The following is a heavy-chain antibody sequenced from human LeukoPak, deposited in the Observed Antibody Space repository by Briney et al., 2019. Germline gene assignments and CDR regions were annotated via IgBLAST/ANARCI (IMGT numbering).Heavy chain of an antibody. J-gene: IGHJ3*02. CDR3: ARVSYYGSGSFWARYDAFDI. CDR2: IYYSGIT. D-gene: IGHD3-10*01. V-gene: IGHV4-30-4*01. Sequence: MTSETLFLTCTGSGGSISGRGHCWSWIRQPPGKGLEWIGCIYYSGITYYNPSLKSRVAISVDTSKNQFSLKLSSVTAADTAVYFCARVSYYGSGSFWARYDAFDIWGQGTMVTVSS. CDR1: GGSISGRGHC.